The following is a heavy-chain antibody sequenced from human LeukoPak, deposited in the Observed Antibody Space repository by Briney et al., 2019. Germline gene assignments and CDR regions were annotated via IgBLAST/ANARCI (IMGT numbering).Heavy chain of an antibody. J-gene: IGHJ6*02. D-gene: IGHD4-23*01. V-gene: IGHV3-30*18. Sequence: GGSLRLSCAASGFTFSSYGMHWVRQAPGKGLEWVAVISYDGSNKYYADSVKGRFTISRDNSKNTLYLQMNSLRAEDTAVYYCAKGYGGNYYGMDVWGQGTTVTVSS. CDR1: GFTFSSYG. CDR2: ISYDGSNK. CDR3: AKGYGGNYYGMDV.